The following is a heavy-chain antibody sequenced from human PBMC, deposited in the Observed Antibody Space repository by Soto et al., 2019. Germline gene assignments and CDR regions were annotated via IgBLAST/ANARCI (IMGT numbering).Heavy chain of an antibody. CDR2: INHSGST. D-gene: IGHD6-13*01. J-gene: IGHJ3*02. V-gene: IGHV4-34*01. CDR1: GGSFSGYY. CDR3: ARGQESSSGHDAFDI. Sequence: PSETLSLTCAVYGGSFSGYYWSWIRQPPGKGLEWIGEINHSGSTNYNPSLKSRVTISVDTSKNQFSLKLSSVTAADTAVYYCARGQESSSGHDAFDIRAQRTTVTVSS.